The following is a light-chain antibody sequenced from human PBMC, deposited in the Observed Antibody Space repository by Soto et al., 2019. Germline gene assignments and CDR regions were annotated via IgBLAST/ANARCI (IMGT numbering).Light chain of an antibody. CDR3: QQCYSTPPT. Sequence: DIVMTQSPDSLAVSLGERATINCKSSQSVLYSSNNKNYLAWYQQKPGQPPKLLIYWASTRASGVPDRFSGSGSGTDFTLTISSLQAEDVAVYYCQQCYSTPPTFGGGTKVDI. V-gene: IGKV4-1*01. J-gene: IGKJ4*01. CDR1: QSVLYSSNNKNY. CDR2: WAS.